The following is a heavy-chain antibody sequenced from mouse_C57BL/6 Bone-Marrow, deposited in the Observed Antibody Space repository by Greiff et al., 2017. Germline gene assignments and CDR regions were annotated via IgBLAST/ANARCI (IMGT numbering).Heavy chain of an antibody. CDR3: ARNHYYYGIPDY. CDR1: GYTFTSYW. D-gene: IGHD1-1*01. J-gene: IGHJ2*01. V-gene: IGHV1-72*01. CDR2: IDPYSGGT. Sequence: VQLQQPGAELVKPGASVKLSCKASGYTFTSYWMHWVKQRPGRGLEWIGRIDPYSGGTRYNEKFKSKATLTVDKPSSTAYMQLGSLTSEDSAVYYCARNHYYYGIPDYWGQGTTLTVSS.